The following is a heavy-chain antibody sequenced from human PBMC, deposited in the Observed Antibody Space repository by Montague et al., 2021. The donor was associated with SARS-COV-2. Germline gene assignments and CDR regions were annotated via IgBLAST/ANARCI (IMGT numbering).Heavy chain of an antibody. Sequence: SLSLSCAASGFTFSSYAMSWVRQAPGKGLEWVSGIRGNGGSTYYADSVKGQFTISRDNPKNTLYLQMNSLRAEDTAVYYCARLDIMTAYPYEYWGQGTLVTVSS. CDR3: ARLDIMTAYPYEY. D-gene: IGHD3-9*01. CDR2: IRGNGGST. CDR1: GFTFSSYA. V-gene: IGHV3-23*01. J-gene: IGHJ4*02.